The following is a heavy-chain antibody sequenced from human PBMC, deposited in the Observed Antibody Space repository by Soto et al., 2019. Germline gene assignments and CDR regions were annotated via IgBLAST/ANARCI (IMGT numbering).Heavy chain of an antibody. J-gene: IGHJ6*02. Sequence: SETLSLTCAVYGGSFSGYYWSWIRQPPGKGLEWIGEINHSGSTNYNPSLKSRVTISVDTSKNQFSLKLSSVTAADTAVYYCARRIQLWRNYYYYYGMDVWGQGTTVTVS. CDR1: GGSFSGYY. CDR2: INHSGST. D-gene: IGHD5-18*01. CDR3: ARRIQLWRNYYYYYGMDV. V-gene: IGHV4-34*01.